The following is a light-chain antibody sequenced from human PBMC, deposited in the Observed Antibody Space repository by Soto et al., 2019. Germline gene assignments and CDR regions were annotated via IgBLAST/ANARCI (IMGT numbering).Light chain of an antibody. CDR3: CSYAGTTTWV. V-gene: IGLV2-23*02. CDR1: SSDIGSHNF. Sequence: QSVLTQPASVSGSPGQSITISCTGTSSDIGSHNFVSWYQQRPGKAPKLMIFEVTKRPSGVSNRFSASKSGNTVSLTISGVQAEDEADYYCCSYAGTTTWVFGGGTKVTVL. CDR2: EVT. J-gene: IGLJ3*02.